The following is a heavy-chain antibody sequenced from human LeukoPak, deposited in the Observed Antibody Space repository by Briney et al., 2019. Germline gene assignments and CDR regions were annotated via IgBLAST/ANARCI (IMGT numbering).Heavy chain of an antibody. CDR3: AKDRYYDNSGYYGLDFDY. V-gene: IGHV1-3*01. J-gene: IGHJ4*02. CDR2: INAGNGNT. D-gene: IGHD3-22*01. CDR1: GYTFTSYA. Sequence: ASVKVSCKASGYTFTSYAMHWVRQAPGQRLEWMGWINAGNGNTKYSQKFQGRVTITRDTSASTAYMELSSLRAEDTALYYCAKDRYYDNSGYYGLDFDYWGQGTQVTVSS.